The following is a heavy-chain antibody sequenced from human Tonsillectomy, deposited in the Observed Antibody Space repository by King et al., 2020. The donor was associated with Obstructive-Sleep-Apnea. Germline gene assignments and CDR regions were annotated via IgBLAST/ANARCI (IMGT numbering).Heavy chain of an antibody. CDR1: GFMFDDYA. J-gene: IGHJ4*02. Sequence: QLVQSGGGLLQPGRSLRLSCVGSGFMFDDYAMHWVRQAPGKGLEWVSGISLNSGDIGYADSVKGRFTISRDNAKNSLYLQLSSLRAEETALYYCSREIDINYYDTSGYGGVFDYWGQGPLVTVSS. V-gene: IGHV3-9*01. CDR2: ISLNSGDI. CDR3: SREIDINYYDTSGYGGVFDY. D-gene: IGHD3-22*01.